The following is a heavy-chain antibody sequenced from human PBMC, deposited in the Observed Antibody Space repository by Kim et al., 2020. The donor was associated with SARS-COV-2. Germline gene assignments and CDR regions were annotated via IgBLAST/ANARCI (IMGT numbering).Heavy chain of an antibody. CDR3: ARHGSSGWYFEYYFDY. V-gene: IGHV4-59*08. D-gene: IGHD6-19*01. J-gene: IGHJ4*01. CDR2: IYYSGST. Sequence: SETLSLTCTVSGGSISSYYWSWIRQPPGKGLEWIGYIYYSGSTNYNPSLKRRVTILVDTSKNQFSLKLSSVTAADTAAYYCARHGSSGWYFEYYFDYWG. CDR1: GGSISSYY.